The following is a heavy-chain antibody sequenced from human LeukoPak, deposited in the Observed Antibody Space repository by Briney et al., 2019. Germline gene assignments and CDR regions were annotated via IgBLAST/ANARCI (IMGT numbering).Heavy chain of an antibody. CDR2: IRYDGSNK. Sequence: PGGSLRLSCAASGFTFSSYGMHWVRQAPGKGLEWVAFIRYDGSNKYYADSVKGRFTISRDNSKNTLYLQMNSLRAEDTAVYYCAKEGCSGGSCYLAYDYWGRGTLVTVSS. V-gene: IGHV3-30*02. CDR1: GFTFSSYG. CDR3: AKEGCSGGSCYLAYDY. J-gene: IGHJ4*02. D-gene: IGHD2-15*01.